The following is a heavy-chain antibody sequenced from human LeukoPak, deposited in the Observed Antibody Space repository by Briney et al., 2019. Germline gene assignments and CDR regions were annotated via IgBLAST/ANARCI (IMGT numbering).Heavy chain of an antibody. J-gene: IGHJ4*02. Sequence: GGSLRLSCAASGFTVSRNYMTWVRQAPGKGLEWVSVIHSGGSTYYADSVKGRFTISRDNSKNTLYLQMNSLGAEDTAVYYCAGTIVGKWAIDYWGQGTLVTVSS. CDR1: GFTVSRNY. CDR2: IHSGGST. CDR3: AGTIVGKWAIDY. D-gene: IGHD3-22*01. V-gene: IGHV3-53*01.